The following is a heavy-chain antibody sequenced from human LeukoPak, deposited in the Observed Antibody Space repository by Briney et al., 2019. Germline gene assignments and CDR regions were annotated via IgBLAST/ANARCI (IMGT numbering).Heavy chain of an antibody. CDR1: GFTFSSYA. CDR2: ISGSGGST. Sequence: PGGSLRLACAASGFTFSSYAMSWVRQAPGKGLEWVSAISGSGGSTYYADSVKGRFTISRDNSKNTLYLQMNSLRAEDTAVYYCAKEDPYYYDSSGYSAPFDYWGQGTLVTVSS. CDR3: AKEDPYYYDSSGYSAPFDY. D-gene: IGHD3-22*01. J-gene: IGHJ4*02. V-gene: IGHV3-23*01.